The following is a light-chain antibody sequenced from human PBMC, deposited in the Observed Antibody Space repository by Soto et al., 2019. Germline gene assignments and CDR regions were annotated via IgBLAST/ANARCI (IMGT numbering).Light chain of an antibody. CDR1: QSVSSY. V-gene: IGKV3-11*01. CDR2: DAS. CDR3: QQRSNWPPT. J-gene: IGKJ1*01. Sequence: EIVLTQSPATLSLSPGERATLSCRASQSVSSYLAWYQQKPGQAPRLLIYDASNRATGIPARFSGSGSGTDFTLTIICLAPEDFAVYYCQQRSNWPPTFGQGTKVEIK.